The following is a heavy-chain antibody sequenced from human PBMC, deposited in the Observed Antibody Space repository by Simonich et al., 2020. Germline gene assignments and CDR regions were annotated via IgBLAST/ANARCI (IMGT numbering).Heavy chain of an antibody. CDR3: ARDRNWGWFDP. CDR1: GFTFSSYA. V-gene: IGHV3-30*07. Sequence: QVQLVESGGGVVQPGRSLRLSCAASGFTFSSYAMHWVRQAPGKGVEGVAVISYDGNNKYYADSVKGRFTISRNNSKNTLYLQMNSLRAEDTAVYYCARDRNWGWFDPWGQGTLVTVSS. CDR2: ISYDGNNK. J-gene: IGHJ5*02. D-gene: IGHD7-27*01.